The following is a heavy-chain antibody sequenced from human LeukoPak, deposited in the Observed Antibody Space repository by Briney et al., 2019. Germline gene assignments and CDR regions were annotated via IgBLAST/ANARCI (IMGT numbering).Heavy chain of an antibody. V-gene: IGHV3-23*01. Sequence: GGSLRLSCAASGFTFRSFAMSWVRQAPGKGLEWVSAISGGGGSTYYADSVKGRFTISRDNSKNTLYLQMKSLRAEDTAEYYCAKQQKAAAGEFDYWGQGTLVTVSS. CDR1: GFTFRSFA. J-gene: IGHJ4*02. CDR2: ISGGGGST. CDR3: AKQQKAAAGEFDY. D-gene: IGHD6-13*01.